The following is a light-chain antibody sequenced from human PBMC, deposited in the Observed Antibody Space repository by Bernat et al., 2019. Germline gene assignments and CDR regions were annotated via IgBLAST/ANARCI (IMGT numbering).Light chain of an antibody. V-gene: IGKV3-15*01. CDR1: QSVRST. J-gene: IGKJ4*01. Sequence: IGMTQSPATLSVSPGERATLSCRASQSVRSTLAWYQQIPGQAPRLLIYGASTRATGIPARFSGSGSGTEFTLTISSLRSEDFAVYYCQHYSSWPLTFGGGTKVEIK. CDR3: QHYSSWPLT. CDR2: GAS.